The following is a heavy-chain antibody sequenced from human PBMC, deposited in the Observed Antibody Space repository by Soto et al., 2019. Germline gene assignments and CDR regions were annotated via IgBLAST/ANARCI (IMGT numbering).Heavy chain of an antibody. Sequence: QVQLVESGGGVVQPEKSLRLSCATSGFTFSSYPLHWVRQAPGKGLEWVTVISSDGTNKFYADSVKGRFTISRDNSKNTLSLHMHRLRAADTAVYYCARALMPPLILVSSVPASAAYYHGIDVWGQGTTVTVSS. CDR2: ISSDGTNK. CDR3: ARALMPPLILVSSVPASAAYYHGIDV. D-gene: IGHD3-16*01. V-gene: IGHV3-30-3*01. CDR1: GFTFSSYP. J-gene: IGHJ6*02.